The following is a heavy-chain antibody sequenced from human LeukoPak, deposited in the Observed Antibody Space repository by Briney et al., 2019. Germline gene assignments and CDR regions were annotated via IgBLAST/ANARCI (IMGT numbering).Heavy chain of an antibody. V-gene: IGHV4-59*01. CDR3: ARADRWLQPFDY. CDR2: IYYSGST. Sequence: SETLSLTCTVSGGSISSYYWSWIRQPPGKGLEWIGYIYYSGSTNYNPSLKSRVTISVDTSKNQFSLKLSSVTAADTAVYYCARADRWLQPFDYWGQGTLVTVSS. CDR1: GGSISSYY. J-gene: IGHJ4*02. D-gene: IGHD5-24*01.